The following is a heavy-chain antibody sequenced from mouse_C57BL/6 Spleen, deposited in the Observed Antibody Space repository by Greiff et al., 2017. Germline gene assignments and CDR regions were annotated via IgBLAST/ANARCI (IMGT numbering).Heavy chain of an antibody. D-gene: IGHD1-1*01. J-gene: IGHJ1*03. CDR1: GYSITSGYD. CDR2: ISYSGST. V-gene: IGHV3-1*01. Sequence: EVKLMESGPGMVKPSQSLSLTCTVTGYSITSGYDWHWIRHFPGNKLEWMGYISYSGSTNYNPSLKSRISITHDTSKNHFFLKLNSVTTEDTATYYCARGDYYGRSGYFDVWGTGTTVTVSS. CDR3: ARGDYYGRSGYFDV.